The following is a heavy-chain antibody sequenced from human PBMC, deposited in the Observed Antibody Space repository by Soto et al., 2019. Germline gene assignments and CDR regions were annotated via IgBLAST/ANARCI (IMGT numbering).Heavy chain of an antibody. CDR3: ARDSRPTTVTTSGYYYGMDV. D-gene: IGHD4-17*01. CDR1: GFTFSSYG. V-gene: IGHV3-33*01. J-gene: IGHJ6*02. Sequence: GGSLRLSCAASGFTFSSYGMHWVRQAPGKGLEWVAVIWYDGSNKYYADSVKGRFTISRDNSKNTLYLQMNSLRAEDTAVYYCARDSRPTTVTTSGYYYGMDVWGQGTTVTVSS. CDR2: IWYDGSNK.